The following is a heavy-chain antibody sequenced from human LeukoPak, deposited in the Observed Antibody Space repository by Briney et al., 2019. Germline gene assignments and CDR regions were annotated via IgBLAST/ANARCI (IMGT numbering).Heavy chain of an antibody. Sequence: SETLSLTCTVSGGSISSSSYYWGWIRQPPGKGLGWIGSIYYSGSTYYNPSLKSRVTISVDTSKNQFSLKLSSVTAADTAVYYCARVDTMVRGVIITFDYYYYMDVWGKGTTVTVSS. CDR2: IYYSGST. CDR3: ARVDTMVRGVIITFDYYYYMDV. V-gene: IGHV4-39*07. D-gene: IGHD3-10*01. CDR1: GGSISSSSYY. J-gene: IGHJ6*03.